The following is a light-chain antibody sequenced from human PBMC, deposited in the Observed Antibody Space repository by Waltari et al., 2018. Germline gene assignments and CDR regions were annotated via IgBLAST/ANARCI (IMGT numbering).Light chain of an antibody. Sequence: QSVLTQPPSVSAAPGQQVTISCSGSSSNIGSHYVLWYQQLPRTAPKLLIYDNNKRPSGIPDRFSGSKSGTSATLGITGLQTGDEADYYCATWDDSLSAVVFGGGTKLAVL. CDR2: DNN. J-gene: IGLJ2*01. CDR1: SSNIGSHY. V-gene: IGLV1-51*01. CDR3: ATWDDSLSAVV.